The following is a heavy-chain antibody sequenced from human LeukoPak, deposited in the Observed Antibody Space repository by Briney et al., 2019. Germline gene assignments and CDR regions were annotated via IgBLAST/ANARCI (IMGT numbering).Heavy chain of an antibody. CDR3: ARGIADRYEYVWGSYRLYFDC. D-gene: IGHD3-16*02. CDR1: GGSISSYY. CDR2: IYYSGST. Sequence: SETLSLTCTVSGGSISSYYWSWIRQPPGKGLEWIGYIYYSGSTNYNPSLKSRVTISVDTSKNQFSLKLSSVTAADTAVYYCARGIADRYEYVWGSYRLYFDCWGQGTLVTVSS. J-gene: IGHJ4*02. V-gene: IGHV4-59*01.